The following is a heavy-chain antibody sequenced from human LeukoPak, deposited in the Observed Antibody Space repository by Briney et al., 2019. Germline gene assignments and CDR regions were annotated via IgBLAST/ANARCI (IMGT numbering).Heavy chain of an antibody. J-gene: IGHJ4*02. CDR1: GYTFPSYF. CDR3: ARTAARRFDY. V-gene: IGHV1-46*01. CDR2: INPTGGST. D-gene: IGHD6-6*01. Sequence: ASVKVSCKASGYTFPSYFMHWVRQAPGQGLEWMGIINPTGGSTTYAQKFQGRITMTRETSTSTVYMELSSLRSDDTAVYYCARTAARRFDYWGQGTLVTVPS.